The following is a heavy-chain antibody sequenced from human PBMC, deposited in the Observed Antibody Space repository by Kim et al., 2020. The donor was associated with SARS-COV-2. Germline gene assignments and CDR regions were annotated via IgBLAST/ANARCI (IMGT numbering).Heavy chain of an antibody. V-gene: IGHV3-15*07. CDR1: GFIFNNAW. D-gene: IGHD2-21*02. CDR2: IKSKANGGTT. CDR3: TSDFGDYCGGDCYSCV. Sequence: GGSLRLSCAASGFIFNNAWMNWVRQAPGKGLEWVGRIKSKANGGTTGYAAHVKGRFTISRDDSKNTLYLHMNSRKTEDTAVYYCTSDFGDYCGGDCYSCVWGQGTTVTVSS. J-gene: IGHJ6*02.